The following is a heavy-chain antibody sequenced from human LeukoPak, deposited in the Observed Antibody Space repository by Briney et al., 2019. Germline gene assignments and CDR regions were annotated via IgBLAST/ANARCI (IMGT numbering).Heavy chain of an antibody. CDR2: IHYSGST. CDR1: GGSISSYY. CDR3: AKGTSSGWYYFDY. D-gene: IGHD6-19*01. J-gene: IGHJ4*02. Sequence: SETLSLTCTVSGGSISSYYWSWIRQPPGKGLEWIGYIHYSGSTNYNPSLKSRVTISVDTSKNQFSLKLDSVTAADTAVYYCAKGTSSGWYYFDYWGQGTLVTVSS. V-gene: IGHV4-59*08.